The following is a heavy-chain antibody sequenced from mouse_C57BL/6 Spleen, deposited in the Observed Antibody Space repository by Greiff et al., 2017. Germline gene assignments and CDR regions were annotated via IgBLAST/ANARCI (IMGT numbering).Heavy chain of an antibody. CDR1: GYTFTSYW. D-gene: IGHD1-1*01. CDR3: ARNYYGRSPFDC. V-gene: IGHV1-64*01. Sequence: QVQLQQPGAELVKPGASVKLSCKASGYTFTSYWMHWVKQRPGQGLEWIGMIHPNSGSTNYNEKFKSKATLTVDKSSSTAYMQLSSLTSEDSAVYYCARNYYGRSPFDCWGQGTTLTVSS. CDR2: IHPNSGST. J-gene: IGHJ2*01.